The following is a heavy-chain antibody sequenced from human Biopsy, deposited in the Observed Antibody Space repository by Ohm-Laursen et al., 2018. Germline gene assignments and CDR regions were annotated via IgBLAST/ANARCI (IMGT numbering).Heavy chain of an antibody. J-gene: IGHJ3*01. CDR2: ISDRGTT. V-gene: IGHV4-61*05. Sequence: TLSLTCTLSGGSISSRTHYWGWIRQSPRKGLEWIGHISDRGTTNSNPSLRGRITISVDTSKNQFSLKLNSVSAADTALFFCARLYRLDDYWNDDPPDAFDVWGPGTMVTVSS. CDR3: ARLYRLDDYWNDDPPDAFDV. D-gene: IGHD3-3*01. CDR1: GGSISSRTHY.